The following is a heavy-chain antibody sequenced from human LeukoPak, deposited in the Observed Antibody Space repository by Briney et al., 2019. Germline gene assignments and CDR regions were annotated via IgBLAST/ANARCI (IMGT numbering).Heavy chain of an antibody. V-gene: IGHV4-59*01. D-gene: IGHD3-16*01. J-gene: IGHJ3*02. CDR2: IYYSGST. Sequence: SETLSLTCTVSGGSISSYYWSWIRQPPGKGLEWIGYIYYSGSTNYNPSLKSRVTISVDTSKNQFSLKLSSVTAADTAVYYCARVWGDAFDIWGQGTMVTVSS. CDR1: GGSISSYY. CDR3: ARVWGDAFDI.